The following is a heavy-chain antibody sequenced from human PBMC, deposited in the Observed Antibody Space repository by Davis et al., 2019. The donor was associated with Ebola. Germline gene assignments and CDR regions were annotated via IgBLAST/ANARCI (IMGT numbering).Heavy chain of an antibody. Sequence: GESLKISCAASGFTFSSYAMSWVRQAPGKGLEWVSAISGSGGSTYYADSVKGRFTISRDNSKNTLYLQMNSLRAEDTAVYYCARDDEGDFDIWGQGTMVTVSS. CDR1: GFTFSSYA. CDR2: ISGSGGST. D-gene: IGHD3-16*01. J-gene: IGHJ3*02. CDR3: ARDDEGDFDI. V-gene: IGHV3-23*01.